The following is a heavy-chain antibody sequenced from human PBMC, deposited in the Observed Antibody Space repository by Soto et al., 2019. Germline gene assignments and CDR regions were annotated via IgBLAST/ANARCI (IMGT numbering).Heavy chain of an antibody. V-gene: IGHV3-33*01. D-gene: IGHD3-3*01. J-gene: IGHJ4*02. CDR2: IWYDGSNK. Sequence: QVQLVESGGGVVQPGRSLRLSCAASGFTFSSYGMHWVRQAPGKGLEWVAVIWYDGSNKYYADSVKGRFTISRDNSKKTLYLQMNSLRAEDTAVYYCASDLAIFGVGIFDYWGQGNLVTVSS. CDR3: ASDLAIFGVGIFDY. CDR1: GFTFSSYG.